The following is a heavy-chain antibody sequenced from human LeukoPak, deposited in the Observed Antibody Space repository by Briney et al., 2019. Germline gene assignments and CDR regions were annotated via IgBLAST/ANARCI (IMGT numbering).Heavy chain of an antibody. D-gene: IGHD5-12*01. J-gene: IGHJ4*02. CDR2: IKGDGSEK. Sequence: GGSLRLSCAASGFTFSSYWMTWVRQAPGRGLEWVANIKGDGSEKYYADSVRGQFTISRDNAKNSLYLQMNSLRAEDTAVYYCAMIGLVAAIDSWGQGTLVTVSS. CDR3: AMIGLVAAIDS. CDR1: GFTFSSYW. V-gene: IGHV3-7*02.